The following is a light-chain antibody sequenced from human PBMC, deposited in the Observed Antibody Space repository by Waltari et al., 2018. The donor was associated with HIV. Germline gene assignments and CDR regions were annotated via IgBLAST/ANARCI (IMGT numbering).Light chain of an antibody. CDR1: SSDIGYFDY. V-gene: IGLV2-11*01. CDR3: CSYAGTYTYV. Sequence: QSALTQPRSVSGSPGQSVTISCTGTSSDIGYFDYVSWYQQYPGKAPKVIIYEVNQRPSGVPDRFTGSKSGITASLTISGLQGDDEADYYCCSYAGTYTYVFGSGTKVTVL. J-gene: IGLJ1*01. CDR2: EVN.